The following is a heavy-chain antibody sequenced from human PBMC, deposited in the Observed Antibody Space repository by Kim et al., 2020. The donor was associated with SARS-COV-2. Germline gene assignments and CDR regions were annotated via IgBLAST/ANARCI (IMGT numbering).Heavy chain of an antibody. Sequence: GGSLRLSCAASGFIVSSNHMCWVRQAPGKGLEWLSVIYSGGSTYYANSVKGRFSFFRDNSKNTLYLQMSSLRAEDTAVYYCARGVTMIGADPHIYYFDYWGQGTLVTVSS. D-gene: IGHD3-3*01. J-gene: IGHJ4*02. CDR3: ARGVTMIGADPHIYYFDY. V-gene: IGHV3-53*01. CDR2: IYSGGST. CDR1: GFIVSSNH.